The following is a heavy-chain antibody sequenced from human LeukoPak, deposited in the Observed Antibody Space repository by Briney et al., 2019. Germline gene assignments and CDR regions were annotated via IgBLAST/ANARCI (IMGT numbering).Heavy chain of an antibody. Sequence: SETLSLTCTVSGGSISSSSYYWGWIRQPPGKGLEWIGSIYYSGSTNYNPSLKSRVTISVDTSKNQFSLKLSSVTAADTAVYYCARGAYCSGGSCYGDDAFDIWGQGTMVTVSS. CDR1: GGSISSSSYY. V-gene: IGHV4-39*07. J-gene: IGHJ3*02. CDR3: ARGAYCSGGSCYGDDAFDI. CDR2: IYYSGST. D-gene: IGHD2-15*01.